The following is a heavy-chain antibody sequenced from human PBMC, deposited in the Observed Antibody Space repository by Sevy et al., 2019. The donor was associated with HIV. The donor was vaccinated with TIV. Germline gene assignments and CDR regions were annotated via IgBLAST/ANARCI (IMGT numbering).Heavy chain of an antibody. D-gene: IGHD2-15*01. Sequence: SETLSLTCTVSGGSISSYYWSWIRQPPGKGLEWIGYIYYSGSTNYNPSLKSRVTISVDTSKNQFSRKLSSVTAADTAVYYWARINRYCSGGSCFSSYFDPWGQGTLVTVSS. V-gene: IGHV4-59*01. J-gene: IGHJ5*02. CDR1: GGSISSYY. CDR2: IYYSGST. CDR3: ARINRYCSGGSCFSSYFDP.